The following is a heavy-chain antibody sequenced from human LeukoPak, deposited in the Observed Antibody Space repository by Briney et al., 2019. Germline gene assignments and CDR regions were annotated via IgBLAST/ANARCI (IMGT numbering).Heavy chain of an antibody. CDR2: IYTSGST. J-gene: IGHJ4*02. CDR1: GFTFSSYA. Sequence: GSLRLSCAASGFTFSSYAMHWVRQAPGKGLEWIGRIYTSGSTNYNPSLKSRVTMSVDTSKNQFSLKLSSVTAADTAVYYCARDVGPGFGSSGYYYWGQGTLVTVSS. V-gene: IGHV4-4*07. CDR3: ARDVGPGFGSSGYYY. D-gene: IGHD3-22*01.